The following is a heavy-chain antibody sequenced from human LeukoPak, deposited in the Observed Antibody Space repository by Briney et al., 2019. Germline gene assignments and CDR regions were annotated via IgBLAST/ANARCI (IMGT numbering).Heavy chain of an antibody. CDR3: ARETPSLYGDYYYGMDV. CDR1: GFTFSSYG. D-gene: IGHD4-17*01. CDR2: IWYDGSNK. Sequence: GGSLRLSCAASGFTFSSYGVHWVRQAPGKGLEWVAVIWYDGSNKYYADSVKGRFTISRDNSKNTLYLQMHSLRAEDTAAYYCARETPSLYGDYYYGMDVWGQGTTVTVSS. V-gene: IGHV3-33*01. J-gene: IGHJ6*02.